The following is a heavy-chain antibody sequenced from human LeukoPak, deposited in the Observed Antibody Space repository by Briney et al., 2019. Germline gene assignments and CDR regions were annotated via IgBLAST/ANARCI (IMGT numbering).Heavy chain of an antibody. D-gene: IGHD1-14*01. V-gene: IGHV3-33*01. CDR2: IWYDESKK. J-gene: IGHJ4*02. CDR1: GFTFSTYG. Sequence: GGSLRLSCVASGFTFSTYGMHWVRQAPGKGLEWVALIWYDESKKNYADSVKGRFTISRDNSKNTLYLQLNSLRAEDTAVYCCARGSTRLYYFDYWGQGTLVTVSS. CDR3: ARGSTRLYYFDY.